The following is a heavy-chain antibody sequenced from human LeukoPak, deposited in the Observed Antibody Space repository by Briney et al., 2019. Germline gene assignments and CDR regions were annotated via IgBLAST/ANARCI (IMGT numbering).Heavy chain of an antibody. D-gene: IGHD6-13*01. Sequence: SETLSLTCTVSGGSISSSYWSWIRQPPGKELEWIAYIYYSGSTNYNPSLKSRVTISVDTSKNQFSLKLSSVTAADTAVYYCARGRGRIAAAGRGRPHFDYWGQGTLVTVSS. CDR2: IYYSGST. V-gene: IGHV4-59*12. CDR1: GGSISSSY. J-gene: IGHJ4*02. CDR3: ARGRGRIAAAGRGRPHFDY.